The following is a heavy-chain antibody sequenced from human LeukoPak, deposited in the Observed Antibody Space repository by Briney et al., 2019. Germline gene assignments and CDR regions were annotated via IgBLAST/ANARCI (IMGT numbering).Heavy chain of an antibody. CDR1: GGSISSSSYY. CDR3: ARGRLTYYYGSGSYYNV. Sequence: SETLSLTCTVSGGSISSSSYYWGWIRQPPGKGLEWIGSIYYSGSTNYNPSLKSRVTISVDTSKNQFSLKLSSVTAADTAVYYCARGRLTYYYGSGSYYNVWGQGTLVTVSS. CDR2: IYYSGST. D-gene: IGHD3-10*01. J-gene: IGHJ4*02. V-gene: IGHV4-39*07.